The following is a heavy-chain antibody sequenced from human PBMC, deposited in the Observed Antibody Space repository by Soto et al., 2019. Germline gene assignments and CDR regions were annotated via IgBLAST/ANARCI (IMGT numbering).Heavy chain of an antibody. J-gene: IGHJ5*02. V-gene: IGHV3-7*03. CDR1: GFRFRTYW. Sequence: EVQLVESGGGLVQPGGSLRLSCAASGFRFRTYWMNWVRLAPGKGLELVANIQKDGSQKLYVDSVEGRFTISRDNASTSLVVQGYSLRAVDMARYSCAGGNCWVMNTLGQGALVIVSS. CDR2: IQKDGSQK. D-gene: IGHD2-21*01. CDR3: AGGNCWVMNT.